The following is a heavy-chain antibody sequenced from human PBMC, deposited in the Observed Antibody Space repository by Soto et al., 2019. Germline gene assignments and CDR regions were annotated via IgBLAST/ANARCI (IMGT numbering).Heavy chain of an antibody. J-gene: IGHJ5*02. Sequence: SETLSLTCPVSGGSVSSGSYYWSWIRQPPGKGLEWIGYIYCSGSTNYNPSLKSRVTISVDTSKNQFSLKLSSVTAADTAVYYCARWYYYGSGNWFDPWGQGTLVTVSS. V-gene: IGHV4-61*01. CDR1: GGSVSSGSYY. CDR2: IYCSGST. CDR3: ARWYYYGSGNWFDP. D-gene: IGHD3-10*01.